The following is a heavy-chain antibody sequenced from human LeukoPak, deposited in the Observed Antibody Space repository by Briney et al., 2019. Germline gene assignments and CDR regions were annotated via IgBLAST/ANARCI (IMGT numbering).Heavy chain of an antibody. J-gene: IGHJ4*02. CDR1: GFTFSSYA. D-gene: IGHD3-16*02. Sequence: GGSLRLSCAASGFTFSSYAMSWVRQAPGKGLEWVSAISGSGGSTYYADSMKGRFTISRDNSKNTLYLQMNSLRAEDTAVYYCAKSPPIVPRNGYYFDYWGQGTLVTVSS. CDR3: AKSPPIVPRNGYYFDY. V-gene: IGHV3-23*01. CDR2: ISGSGGST.